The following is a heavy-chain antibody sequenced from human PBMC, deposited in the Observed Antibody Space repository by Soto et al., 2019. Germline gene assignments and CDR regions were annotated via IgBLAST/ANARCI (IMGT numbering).Heavy chain of an antibody. Sequence: SXKVSFKASGYTXSSYGIRLVRQAPGQGLEWMGWISAYNGNTNYAQKLQGRVTMTTDTYTSTAYMELRSMRSDDTAVYYCARSDRKVVIPDYWGQGTLVTVSS. V-gene: IGHV1-18*01. J-gene: IGHJ4*02. CDR1: GYTXSSYG. D-gene: IGHD3-22*01. CDR3: ARSDRKVVIPDY. CDR2: ISAYNGNT.